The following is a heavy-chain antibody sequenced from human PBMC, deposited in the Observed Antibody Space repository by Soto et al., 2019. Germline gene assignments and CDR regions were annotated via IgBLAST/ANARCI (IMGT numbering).Heavy chain of an antibody. CDR2: IIPIFGTA. J-gene: IGHJ4*02. CDR3: ARDTTPHYYYDSSGYLGL. V-gene: IGHV1-69*13. CDR1: GYTFTNYG. Sequence: GASVKXSCKASGYTFTNYGISWVRQAPGQGLEWMGGIIPIFGTANYAQKFQGRVTITADESTSTAYMELSSLRSEDTAVYYCARDTTPHYYYDSSGYLGLWGQGTLVTVSS. D-gene: IGHD3-22*01.